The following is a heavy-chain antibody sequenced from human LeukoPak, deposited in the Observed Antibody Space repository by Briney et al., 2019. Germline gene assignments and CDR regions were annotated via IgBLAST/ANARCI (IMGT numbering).Heavy chain of an antibody. V-gene: IGHV3-74*01. CDR2: INSDGSST. D-gene: IGHD6-13*01. Sequence: GGSLRLSCAASGFTFSSYWMHWVCQAPGKGLVWVSRINSDGSSTNYADSVKGRFTISRDNAKNTLYLQMNSLRAEDTAVYYCTAAGRSYLDYWGQGTLVTVSS. CDR3: TAAGRSYLDY. J-gene: IGHJ4*02. CDR1: GFTFSSYW.